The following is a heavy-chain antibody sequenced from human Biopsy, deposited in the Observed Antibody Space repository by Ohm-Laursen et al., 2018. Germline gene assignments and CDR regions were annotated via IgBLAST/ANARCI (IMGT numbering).Heavy chain of an antibody. Sequence: AASVKVSCKASGDAFLGYYLHWVRQAPGQGLEWMGSIYPNSGDTDFAQKFQGRVSMTRDTSVSTAYLELSSLRSDDTAIYYCARDLLEWSLPSWGQGTLATVSS. CDR1: GDAFLGYY. CDR2: IYPNSGDT. V-gene: IGHV1-2*02. J-gene: IGHJ4*02. D-gene: IGHD3-3*01. CDR3: ARDLLEWSLPS.